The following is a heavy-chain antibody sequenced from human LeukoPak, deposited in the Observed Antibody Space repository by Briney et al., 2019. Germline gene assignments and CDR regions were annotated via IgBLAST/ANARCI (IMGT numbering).Heavy chain of an antibody. CDR3: ARRLGDYDFWSGYPKTSDY. CDR1: GFTFSSYS. CDR2: ISSSSSYI. D-gene: IGHD3-3*01. Sequence: GGSLRLSCAASGFTFSSYSMNWVRQAPGNGLEWVSSISSSSSYIYYADSVKGRFTISRDNAKNSLYLQMNSLRAEDTAVYYRARRLGDYDFWSGYPKTSDYWGQGTLVTVSS. J-gene: IGHJ4*02. V-gene: IGHV3-21*01.